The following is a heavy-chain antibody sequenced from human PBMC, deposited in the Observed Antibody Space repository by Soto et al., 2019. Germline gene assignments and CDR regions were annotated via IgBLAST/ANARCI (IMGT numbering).Heavy chain of an antibody. CDR1: GGSISSYY. CDR2: IYYSGST. D-gene: IGHD2-8*01. J-gene: IGHJ4*02. Sequence: QVQLQGSGPGLVKPSETLSLTCTVSGGSISSYYWSWIRQPPGKGLEWIGYIYYSGSTNYNPSLKSRVPITVDTSKNQFSLKLSSETAADTALYYCARRWGYAIDYWGQGTLVTVSS. CDR3: ARRWGYAIDY. V-gene: IGHV4-59*08.